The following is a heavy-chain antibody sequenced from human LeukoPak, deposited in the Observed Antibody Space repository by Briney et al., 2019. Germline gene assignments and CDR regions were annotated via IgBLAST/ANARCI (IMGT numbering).Heavy chain of an antibody. CDR3: ADEDHRKLVDP. CDR2: INAGNGNT. D-gene: IGHD1-14*01. CDR1: GYTFTSYA. Sequence: ASVKVSCKASGYTFTSYAMHWVRQAPGQRLEWMGWINAGNGNTKYSQKFQGRVTITRDTSASTAYMELSSLRSEDTAVYYCADEDHRKLVDPLGQGTLVNVSS. V-gene: IGHV1-3*01. J-gene: IGHJ5*02.